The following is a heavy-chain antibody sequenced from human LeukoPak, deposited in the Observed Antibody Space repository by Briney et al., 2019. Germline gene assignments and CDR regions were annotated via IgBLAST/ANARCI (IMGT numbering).Heavy chain of an antibody. D-gene: IGHD6-13*01. J-gene: IGHJ4*02. V-gene: IGHV4-30-2*01. CDR1: GGSISSGGYS. CDR2: IYHSGST. Sequence: SSETLSLTCAVSGGSISSGGYSWSWIRQPPGKGLEWIGYIYHSGSTYYNPSLKSRVTISVDRSKNQFSLKLSSVTAADTAVYYCARDRAAGGVDYWGQGTLVTVSS. CDR3: ARDRAAGGVDY.